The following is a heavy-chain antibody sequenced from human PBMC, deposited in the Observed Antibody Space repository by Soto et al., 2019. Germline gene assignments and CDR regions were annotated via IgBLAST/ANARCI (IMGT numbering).Heavy chain of an antibody. Sequence: QVQLQESGPGLVKPSQTLSLICTVSGGSLNSGGYYWHWIRQHPGKGLEWIGYIFYSGSTCYNPFLRIRVTLSADSSESKFALNLSSVTAADSAVYFCAIGYRQPGYSSRWVFDYWCQGTLVNVSS. CDR1: GGSLNSGGYY. J-gene: IGHJ4*02. D-gene: IGHD6-13*01. CDR3: AIGYRQPGYSSRWVFDY. CDR2: IFYSGST. V-gene: IGHV4-31*03.